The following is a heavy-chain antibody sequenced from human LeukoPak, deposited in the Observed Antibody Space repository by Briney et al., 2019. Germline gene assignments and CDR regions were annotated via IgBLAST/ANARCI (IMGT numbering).Heavy chain of an antibody. Sequence: SVKVSCKASGGTFIRYVISWVRQAPGQGLEWVGGIIPIFGTANYAQKFQGTDTITGDESTSTAYMELSSLRSEDTAVYYCARGGFEYSSSGGCVYYYGMDVWGQGTTVTVPS. CDR2: IIPIFGTA. J-gene: IGHJ6*02. V-gene: IGHV1-69*01. CDR1: GGTFIRYV. CDR3: ARGGFEYSSSGGCVYYYGMDV. D-gene: IGHD6-6*01.